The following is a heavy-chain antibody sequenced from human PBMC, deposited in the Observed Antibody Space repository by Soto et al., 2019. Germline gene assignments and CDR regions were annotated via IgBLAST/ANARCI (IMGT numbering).Heavy chain of an antibody. CDR3: ARLDLQRGAFDI. J-gene: IGHJ3*02. CDR2: IXXSXSXT. CDR1: GYSFSTYW. Sequence: PGESLKISCTGSGYSFSTYWISWVRQMPGKGLEXMGRIXXSXSXTXYXXXXQGHVTISADKSISTAYLQWSSLKASDTAMYYCARLDLQRGAFDIWGQGTMVTVSS. D-gene: IGHD6-25*01. V-gene: IGHV5-10-1*01.